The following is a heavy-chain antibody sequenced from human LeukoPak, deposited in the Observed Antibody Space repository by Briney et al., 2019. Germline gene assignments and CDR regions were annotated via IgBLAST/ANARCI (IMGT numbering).Heavy chain of an antibody. D-gene: IGHD6-13*01. J-gene: IGHJ3*02. CDR2: ISGGGGST. V-gene: IGHV3-23*01. CDR1: GFTFSSYA. Sequence: GGSLRLSCAASGFTFSSYAMSWVRQAPGKGLEWVSAISGGGGSTYYADSVKGRFTISRDNSKNTLYLQMNSLRAEDTAVYYCAKDQRQQLVLGDAFDIWGQGTMVTVSS. CDR3: AKDQRQQLVLGDAFDI.